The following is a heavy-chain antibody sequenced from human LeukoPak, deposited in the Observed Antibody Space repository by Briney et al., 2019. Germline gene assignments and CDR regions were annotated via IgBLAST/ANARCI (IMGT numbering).Heavy chain of an antibody. J-gene: IGHJ5*02. CDR3: VRDFIAAAGTGA. D-gene: IGHD6-13*01. CDR2: INHNSGGT. Sequence: RASVKVSCKASGYTFTAYYMHWVRQAPGQGLEWMGWINHNSGGTDYSQKFQGRVTMTRDTSISTAYMELSSLRFDDRAVYYCVRDFIAAAGTGAWGQGTLVTVSS. V-gene: IGHV1-2*02. CDR1: GYTFTAYY.